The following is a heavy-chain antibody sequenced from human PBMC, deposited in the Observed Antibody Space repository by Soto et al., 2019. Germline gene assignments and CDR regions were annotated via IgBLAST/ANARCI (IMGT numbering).Heavy chain of an antibody. Sequence: QVQLVQSGAEVKKPGASVNISCKASGYTFISYAMHWVRQAPGQRLEWMGWINGGNDNTKYSQKFQGRVTITRDSSASTVYMELSSLRSEDTAVYYCARGHVGLRHFGSGSYGAYWGQGTLVTVSS. J-gene: IGHJ4*02. CDR2: INGGNDNT. V-gene: IGHV1-3*01. D-gene: IGHD3-10*01. CDR1: GYTFISYA. CDR3: ARGHVGLRHFGSGSYGAY.